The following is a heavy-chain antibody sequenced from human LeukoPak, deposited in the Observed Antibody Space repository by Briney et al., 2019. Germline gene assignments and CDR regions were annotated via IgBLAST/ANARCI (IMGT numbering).Heavy chain of an antibody. V-gene: IGHV3-7*04. J-gene: IGHJ4*02. CDR1: GFTFSSHW. D-gene: IGHD3-10*01. CDR2: IKQDGSEK. CDR3: ARDQYYYGSADY. Sequence: GSLRLSCSTPGFTFSSHWMSLVRQAPGEGLEWGANIKQDGSEKYYVDSVKGRFTISRDNAKNSLYLQMNSLRAEDTAVYYCARDQYYYGSADYWGQGTLVTVSS.